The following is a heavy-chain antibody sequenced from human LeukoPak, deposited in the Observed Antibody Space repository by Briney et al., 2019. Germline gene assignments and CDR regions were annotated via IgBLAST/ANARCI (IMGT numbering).Heavy chain of an antibody. Sequence: GASVKVSCKASGCTFTSYGISWVRQAPGQGLEWMGWISAYNGNTNYAQKLQGRVTMTTDTSTSTAYMELRSLRSDDTAVYYCARERYFDWLSPNWFDPWGQGTLVTVSS. V-gene: IGHV1-18*01. CDR2: ISAYNGNT. D-gene: IGHD3-9*01. J-gene: IGHJ5*02. CDR3: ARERYFDWLSPNWFDP. CDR1: GCTFTSYG.